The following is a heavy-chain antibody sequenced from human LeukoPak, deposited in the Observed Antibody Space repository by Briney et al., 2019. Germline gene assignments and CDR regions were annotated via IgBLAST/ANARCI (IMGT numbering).Heavy chain of an antibody. J-gene: IGHJ5*02. V-gene: IGHV4-34*01. CDR3: ARELERGFDP. CDR1: GGSFSSYY. Sequence: PSETLSLTCAVYGGSFSSYYWSWIRQPPGKGLEWIGEINRSGSTNYNPSLKSRVTISIDTSKNQFSLKLSSVTAADTAVYYCARELERGFDPWGQGTLVTVSS. CDR2: INRSGST. D-gene: IGHD1-1*01.